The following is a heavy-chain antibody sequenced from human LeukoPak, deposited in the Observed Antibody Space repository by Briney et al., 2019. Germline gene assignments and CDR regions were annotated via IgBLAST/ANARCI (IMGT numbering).Heavy chain of an antibody. Sequence: ASVKVSCKASGYTFTSYDINWVRQATGQGLEWMGWMNPNSGNTGYAQKFQGRVTITADTSTDTAYMELSSLRSEDTAVYYCATISARSDYYYYMDVWGKGTTVTVSS. D-gene: IGHD5-12*01. V-gene: IGHV1-8*02. CDR1: GYTFTSYD. CDR3: ATISARSDYYYYMDV. CDR2: MNPNSGNT. J-gene: IGHJ6*03.